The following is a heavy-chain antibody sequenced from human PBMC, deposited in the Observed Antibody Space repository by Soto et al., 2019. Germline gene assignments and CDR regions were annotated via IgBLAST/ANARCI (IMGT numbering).Heavy chain of an antibody. J-gene: IGHJ4*02. D-gene: IGHD3-9*01. Sequence: GGSLRLSCAASGFTFSSYAMSWVRQAPGKGLEWVSAISGSGGSTYYADSVKGRFTISRDNSKNTLYLQMNSLRAEDTAVYYCAKDGGLVINEYYFDYWGQGTLVTVSS. CDR2: ISGSGGST. V-gene: IGHV3-23*01. CDR1: GFTFSSYA. CDR3: AKDGGLVINEYYFDY.